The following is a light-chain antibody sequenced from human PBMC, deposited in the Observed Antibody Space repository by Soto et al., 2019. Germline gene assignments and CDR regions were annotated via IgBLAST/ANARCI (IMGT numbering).Light chain of an antibody. J-gene: IGKJ2*01. V-gene: IGKV3-20*01. CDR1: QSVSNNY. CDR3: KQYGSSPAYT. Sequence: EVVLTQSPRTLSLSPGERATLSCMASQSVSNNYLAWYQQKRGQYPKLLNFGSTDRATGNPEKFSGSESGTDFTLTISGQEPEDVAVYYCKQYGSSPAYTFGQGTKLEIK. CDR2: GST.